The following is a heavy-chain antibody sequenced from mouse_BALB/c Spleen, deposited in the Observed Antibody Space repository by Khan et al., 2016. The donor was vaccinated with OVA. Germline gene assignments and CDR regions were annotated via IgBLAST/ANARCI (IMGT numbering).Heavy chain of an antibody. CDR2: IRNKANGYTT. D-gene: IGHD1-1*01. CDR1: GFTFTDYY. CDR3: ARETVVDIYWYLDV. V-gene: IGHV7-3*02. Sequence: EVELVESGGGLVQSGGSLRLSCATSGFTFTDYYMSWVRQPPGKALEWLGFIRNKANGYTTEYSASVKGRFTISRHNSQSIVYLQMNTLRAEDSATYYCARETVVDIYWYLDVWGAGTTFTVSS. J-gene: IGHJ1*01.